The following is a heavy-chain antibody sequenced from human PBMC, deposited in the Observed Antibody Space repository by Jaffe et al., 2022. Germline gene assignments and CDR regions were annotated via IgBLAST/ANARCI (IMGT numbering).Heavy chain of an antibody. CDR1: GGSFSGYY. CDR2: INHSGST. Sequence: QVQLQQWGAGLLKPSETLSLTCAVYGGSFSGYYWSWIRQPPGKGLEWIGEINHSGSTNYNPSLKSRVTISVDTSKNQFSLKLSSVTAADTAVYYCARGPLPSVVPGKVLRGMDVWGKGTTVTVSS. D-gene: IGHD2-2*01. CDR3: ARGPLPSVVPGKVLRGMDV. J-gene: IGHJ6*03. V-gene: IGHV4-34*01.